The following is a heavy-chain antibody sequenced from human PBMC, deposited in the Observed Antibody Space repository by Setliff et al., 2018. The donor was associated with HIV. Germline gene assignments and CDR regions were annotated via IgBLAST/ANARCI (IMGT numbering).Heavy chain of an antibody. V-gene: IGHV1-69*10. CDR2: IIPIIGIT. CDR3: ARGRASGSAKSG. D-gene: IGHD3-10*01. J-gene: IGHJ4*02. CDR1: GGTFSSYA. Sequence: SVKVSCKASGGTFSSYAISWVRQAPGQGLEWMGGIIPIIGITNQAQKFQGRVTLTADESTSIAYMELNSLRSEDTAVYYCARGRASGSAKSGWGQETLVTVSS.